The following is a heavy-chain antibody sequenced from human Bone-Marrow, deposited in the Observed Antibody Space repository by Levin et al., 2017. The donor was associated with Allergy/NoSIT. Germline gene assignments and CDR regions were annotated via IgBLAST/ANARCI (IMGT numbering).Heavy chain of an antibody. CDR2: FYYSGST. Sequence: PSETLSLTCTVSGGSISSSNYYWGWIRQPPGKGLEWIGSFYYSGSTYYNPSLKSRVTISVDTSKNQFSLKFNSVTAADTAVYYCARHGGGSGSYLRVAMDVWGEGTTVTVSS. CDR3: ARHGGGSGSYLRVAMDV. V-gene: IGHV4-39*01. J-gene: IGHJ6*03. D-gene: IGHD3-10*01. CDR1: GGSISSSNYY.